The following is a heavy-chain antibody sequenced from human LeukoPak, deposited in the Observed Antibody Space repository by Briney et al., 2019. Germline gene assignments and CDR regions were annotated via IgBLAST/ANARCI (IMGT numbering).Heavy chain of an antibody. Sequence: ASVKVSCKASGYTFTSYGISWVRQAPGQGLEWMGWISAYNGNTNYAQKLQGRVTMTTDTSTSTAYMELRSLRSDDTAVYYCARGRESSGIAAAGTLVDYWGQGTLVTVPS. CDR1: GYTFTSYG. V-gene: IGHV1-18*01. J-gene: IGHJ4*02. CDR2: ISAYNGNT. CDR3: ARGRESSGIAAAGTLVDY. D-gene: IGHD6-13*01.